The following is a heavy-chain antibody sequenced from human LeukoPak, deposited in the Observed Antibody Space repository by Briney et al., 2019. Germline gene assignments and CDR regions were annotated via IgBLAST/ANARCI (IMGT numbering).Heavy chain of an antibody. Sequence: GSLRLSCAASGFTFSSYWMSWVRQAPGKGLEWIGSIYHSGSDYYNPSLKRRVTISVDTSKNQFSLKLSSVTAADTAVYYCARECCSGVSRYYFDYWGQGTLVTVSS. CDR1: GFTFSSYW. V-gene: IGHV4-38-2*02. CDR2: IYHSGSD. J-gene: IGHJ4*02. D-gene: IGHD2-15*01. CDR3: ARECCSGVSRYYFDY.